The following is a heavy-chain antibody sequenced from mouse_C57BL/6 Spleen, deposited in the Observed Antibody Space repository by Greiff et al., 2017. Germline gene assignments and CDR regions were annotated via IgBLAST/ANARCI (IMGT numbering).Heavy chain of an antibody. CDR1: GYTFTDYE. J-gene: IGHJ3*01. CDR2: IDPETGGT. D-gene: IGHD2-5*01. V-gene: IGHV1-15*01. Sequence: QVQLKESGAELVRPGASVTLSCKASGYTFTDYEMHWVKQTPVHGLEWIGAIDPETGGTAYNQKFKGKAILTADKSSSTAYMELRSLTSEDSAVYYCTRSPYSKSWFAYWGQGTLVTVSA. CDR3: TRSPYSKSWFAY.